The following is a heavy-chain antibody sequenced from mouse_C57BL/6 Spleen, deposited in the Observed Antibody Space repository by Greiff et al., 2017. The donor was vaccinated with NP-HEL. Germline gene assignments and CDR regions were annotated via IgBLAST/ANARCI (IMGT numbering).Heavy chain of an antibody. D-gene: IGHD1-1*01. Sequence: VQLKESGAELVRPGASVKLSCTASGFNIKDYYMHWVKQRPEQGLEWIGRIDPEDGDTEYAPKFQGKATMTADTSSNTAYLQLSSLTSEDTAVYYCTTNYGSSYGDYFDYWGQGTTLTVSS. CDR1: GFNIKDYY. CDR3: TTNYGSSYGDYFDY. J-gene: IGHJ2*01. V-gene: IGHV14-1*01. CDR2: IDPEDGDT.